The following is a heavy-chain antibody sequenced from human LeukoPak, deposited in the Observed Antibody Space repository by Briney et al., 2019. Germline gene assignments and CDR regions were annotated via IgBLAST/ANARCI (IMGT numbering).Heavy chain of an antibody. CDR2: INPNSGGT. D-gene: IGHD6-19*01. CDR1: GGTFSSYA. J-gene: IGHJ5*02. V-gene: IGHV1-2*02. Sequence: GASVKVSCKASGGTFSSYAISWVRQAPGQGLEWMGWINPNSGGTNYAQKFQGRVTMTRDTSISTAYMELSRLRSDDTAVYYCARVWLGAYNWFDPWGQGTLVTVSS. CDR3: ARVWLGAYNWFDP.